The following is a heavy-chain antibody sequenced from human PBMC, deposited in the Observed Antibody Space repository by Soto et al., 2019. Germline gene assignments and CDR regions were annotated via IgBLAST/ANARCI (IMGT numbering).Heavy chain of an antibody. CDR2: MNPNSGNT. CDR3: AREGTLRGDDY. Sequence: QVQLVQSGAEVKKPGASVRVSCKASGYTFTSYDINWVRQATGQGLEWMGWMNPNSGNTGYAQKFPGRXPXTXXTSISTAQMELSSLRSEDTAVYYCAREGTLRGDDYWGQGTLVTVSS. V-gene: IGHV1-8*01. D-gene: IGHD3-16*01. CDR1: GYTFTSYD. J-gene: IGHJ4*02.